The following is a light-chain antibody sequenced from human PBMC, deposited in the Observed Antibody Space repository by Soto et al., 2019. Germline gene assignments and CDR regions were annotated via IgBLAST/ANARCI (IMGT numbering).Light chain of an antibody. Sequence: DIHMTQSPSTLSASTGYRFTITCRARQSISSWLAWYQQKLGRAPRLLIYDASSLESGVPSRFRGSGSGTEFTLTISSLQPDDFATYFCQQYNSYSPTFGQGTKVDIK. V-gene: IGKV1-5*01. CDR3: QQYNSYSPT. J-gene: IGKJ1*01. CDR1: QSISSW. CDR2: DAS.